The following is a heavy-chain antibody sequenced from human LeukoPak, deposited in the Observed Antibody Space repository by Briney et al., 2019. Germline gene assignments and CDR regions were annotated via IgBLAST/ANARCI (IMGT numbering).Heavy chain of an antibody. CDR2: ISGSGGST. CDR3: AARPGGDYYDSSGYYFDY. D-gene: IGHD3-22*01. J-gene: IGHJ4*02. CDR1: GFTFSSYA. V-gene: IGHV3-23*01. Sequence: PGGSLTLSCAASGFTFSSYAMSWVRQAPGKGLEWVSAISGSGGSTYYADSVKGRFTISRDNSKNTRYLQMNSLRAEDTAVYYCAARPGGDYYDSSGYYFDYWGQGTLVTVSS.